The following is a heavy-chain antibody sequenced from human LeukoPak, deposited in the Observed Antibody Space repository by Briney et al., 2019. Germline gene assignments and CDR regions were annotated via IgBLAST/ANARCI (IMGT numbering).Heavy chain of an antibody. CDR3: ARGGYYGSGNDFRFDP. J-gene: IGHJ5*02. V-gene: IGHV4-61*02. Sequence: SETLSLTCTVSGGSISSGFYYWSWIRQPAGKGLEWIGRIYTSGSTNYNPSLKSRVTISVDTSENQFSLKLSSVTAADTAIYYCARGGYYGSGNDFRFDPWGQGTLVTVSS. CDR1: GGSISSGFYY. CDR2: IYTSGST. D-gene: IGHD3-10*01.